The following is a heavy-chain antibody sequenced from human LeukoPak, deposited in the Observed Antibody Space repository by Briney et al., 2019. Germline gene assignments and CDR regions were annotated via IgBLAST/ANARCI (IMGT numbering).Heavy chain of an antibody. J-gene: IGHJ6*02. D-gene: IGHD6-19*01. Sequence: ASVKVSCKTSGYTFTGYCMHWVRQAPGQGLEWMGWMNPNSGNTGYAQKFQGRVTMTRNTSISTAYMELSSLRSEDTAVYYCARGWREPISGWFSLDYYYYGMDVWGQGTTVTVSS. V-gene: IGHV1-8*02. CDR2: MNPNSGNT. CDR1: GYTFTGYC. CDR3: ARGWREPISGWFSLDYYYYGMDV.